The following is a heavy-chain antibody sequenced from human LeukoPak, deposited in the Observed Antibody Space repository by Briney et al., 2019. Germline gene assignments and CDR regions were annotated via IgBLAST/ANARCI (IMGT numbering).Heavy chain of an antibody. CDR2: IRTDGLET. CDR3: ARVMSGYYVVLDM. Sequence: GGSLRLSCAASGLTFSNYWMRWVRHAPGKGLVWVSRIRTDGLETSYADSVKGRFTVSRDNAKNTLYQQMNSLRAEDTAVYYCARVMSGYYVVLDMWGQGTMVTVSS. D-gene: IGHD3-3*01. V-gene: IGHV3-74*01. CDR1: GLTFSNYW. J-gene: IGHJ3*02.